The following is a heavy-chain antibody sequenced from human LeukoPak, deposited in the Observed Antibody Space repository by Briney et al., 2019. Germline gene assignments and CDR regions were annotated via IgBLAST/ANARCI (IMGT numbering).Heavy chain of an antibody. CDR2: INHGGRT. CDR3: ARDKEGYSSRYYYYYMDV. J-gene: IGHJ6*03. CDR1: GGSFSGYY. Sequence: KPSETLSLTCAVYGGSFSGYYWSWIRQPPGKGLEWLGEINHGGRTNSNPSLKSRVTISVDTSKNQFSLKLSSVTAADTAVYYCARDKEGYSSRYYYYYMDVWAKGTTVTVSS. V-gene: IGHV4-34*01. D-gene: IGHD6-13*01.